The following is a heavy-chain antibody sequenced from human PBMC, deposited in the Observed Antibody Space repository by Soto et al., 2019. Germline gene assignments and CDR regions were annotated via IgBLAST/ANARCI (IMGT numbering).Heavy chain of an antibody. Sequence: GASVKVSCKVSGYTLTELSMHWVRQAPGKGLEWMGGFDPEDGETIYAQKFQGRVTMTEDTSTDTAYMELSSLRSEDTAVYYCATSLEYGSSPTFDYWGQGTLVTVSS. CDR3: ATSLEYGSSPTFDY. CDR1: GYTLTELS. CDR2: FDPEDGET. V-gene: IGHV1-24*01. J-gene: IGHJ4*02. D-gene: IGHD6-6*01.